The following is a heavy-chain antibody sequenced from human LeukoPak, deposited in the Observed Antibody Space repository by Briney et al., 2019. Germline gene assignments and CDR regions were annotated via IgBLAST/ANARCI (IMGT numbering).Heavy chain of an antibody. CDR2: IYYDGSNK. D-gene: IGHD3-16*02. Sequence: GGSLRLSCAASGFGFSNYGMHWVRQAPGKGLEWVAVIYYDGSNKFYADSVRGRFTISRDNSKNTLYLQMDSLGAEDTAVYYCSRDIRGWRYPPFDIWGQGTMVTVSS. CDR3: SRDIRGWRYPPFDI. CDR1: GFGFSNYG. J-gene: IGHJ3*02. V-gene: IGHV3-33*01.